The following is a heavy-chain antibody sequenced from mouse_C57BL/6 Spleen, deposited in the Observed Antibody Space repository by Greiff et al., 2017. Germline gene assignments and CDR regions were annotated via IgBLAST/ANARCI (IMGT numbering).Heavy chain of an antibody. D-gene: IGHD1-1*01. CDR2: IDPSDSYT. Sequence: VQLQQSGAELVKPGASVKLSCKASGYTFTSYWMQWVKQRPGQGLEWIGEIDPSDSYTNYNQKFKGKATLTVDTSSSTAYMQLSSLTSEDSAVYYCAGGSSSFAYWGQGTLVTVSA. J-gene: IGHJ3*01. V-gene: IGHV1-50*01. CDR1: GYTFTSYW. CDR3: AGGSSSFAY.